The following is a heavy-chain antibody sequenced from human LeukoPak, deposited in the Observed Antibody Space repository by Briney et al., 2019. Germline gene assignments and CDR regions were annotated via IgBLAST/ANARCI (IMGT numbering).Heavy chain of an antibody. CDR1: GFXFSSYS. J-gene: IGHJ4*02. CDR3: ARDPEALDY. CDR2: IRSSSNTI. V-gene: IGHV3-48*02. Sequence: PGGSLRLSCAASGFXFSSYSXNWVXXAPXKXREWVAYIRSSSNTIYYADSVKGRFTISRDNAKNSLYLQMNSLRDEDTAVYYCARDPEALDYWGQGTLVTVSS.